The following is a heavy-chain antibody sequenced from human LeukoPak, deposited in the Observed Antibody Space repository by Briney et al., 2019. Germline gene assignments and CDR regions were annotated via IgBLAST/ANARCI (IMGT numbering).Heavy chain of an antibody. Sequence: PGGSLRLSCAASGFILNNYGMHWVRQVPGKGLEWVAYIRYDGSNEYNRDSVKGRLTISRDNSKNMVYLQVNSLRADDTAVYYCAKDLGITMIRGAMEFDPWAQGTLVTVSS. V-gene: IGHV3-30*02. J-gene: IGHJ5*02. CDR3: AKDLGITMIRGAMEFDP. D-gene: IGHD3-10*01. CDR1: GFILNNYG. CDR2: IRYDGSNE.